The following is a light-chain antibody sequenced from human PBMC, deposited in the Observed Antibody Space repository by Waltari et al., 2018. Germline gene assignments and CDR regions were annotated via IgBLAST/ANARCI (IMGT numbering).Light chain of an antibody. J-gene: IGLJ2*01. CDR1: SSNIGAGYE. CDR2: GDD. V-gene: IGLV1-40*01. CDR3: QSYDSSLSGV. Sequence: QSVLTQPPSVSGTPGQTVTISCTGSSSNIGAGYEVNWYQQLPGTAPKLLVSGDDNRPSGGPDRVSGSRSGSSASLAITGLQAEDEADYYCQSYDSSLSGVFGGGTKLTVL.